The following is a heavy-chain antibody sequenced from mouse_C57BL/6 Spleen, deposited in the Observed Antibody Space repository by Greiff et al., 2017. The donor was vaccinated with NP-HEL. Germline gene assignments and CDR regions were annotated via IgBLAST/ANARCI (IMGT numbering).Heavy chain of an antibody. CDR3: ARGISMMVTDWYFDV. CDR1: GYTFTSYW. D-gene: IGHD2-3*01. J-gene: IGHJ1*03. Sequence: QVQLKQPGAELVKPGASVKMSCKASGYTFTSYWITWVKQRPGQGLEWIGDIYPGSGSTNYNEKFKSKATLTVDTSSSTAYMQLSSLTSEDSAVYYCARGISMMVTDWYFDVWGTGTTVTVSS. CDR2: IYPGSGST. V-gene: IGHV1-55*01.